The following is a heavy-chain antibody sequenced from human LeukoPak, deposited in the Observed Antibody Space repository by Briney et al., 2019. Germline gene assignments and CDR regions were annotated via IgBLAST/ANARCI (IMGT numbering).Heavy chain of an antibody. CDR2: LYGGGDVT. J-gene: IGHJ4*02. CDR1: GSTFSSFA. D-gene: IGHD6-25*01. Sequence: GGSLRLSCAASGSTFSSFAMTWVRQAPGKGLEWVSGLYGGGDVTYYADSVKGRFTISRDDAKNTLYLQMNSLRAEDTAVYYCAKARGPAATHPEYWGQGTLVTVSS. V-gene: IGHV3-23*01. CDR3: AKARGPAATHPEY.